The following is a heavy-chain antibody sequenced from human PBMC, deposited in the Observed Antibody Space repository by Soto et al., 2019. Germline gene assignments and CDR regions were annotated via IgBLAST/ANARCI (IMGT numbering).Heavy chain of an antibody. J-gene: IGHJ4*02. D-gene: IGHD4-17*01. CDR2: ISAYNGNT. CDR3: ARGATVETGSY. Sequence: QVQLVQSGAEVKKPGASVKVSCKASGYTFTSYGISWVRQAPGQGLEWMGWISAYNGNTYYAQKLLGRVTLTTDTSTSTAYRELRSVRCDDTDVYYCARGATVETGSYWGQGTLVTVSS. V-gene: IGHV1-18*01. CDR1: GYTFTSYG.